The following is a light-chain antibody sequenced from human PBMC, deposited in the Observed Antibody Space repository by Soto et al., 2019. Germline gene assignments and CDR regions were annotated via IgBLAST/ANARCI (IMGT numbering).Light chain of an antibody. CDR1: QSVLYSSNNKNY. Sequence: DIVMTQSPDSLAVSLGERATINCKASQSVLYSSNNKNYLAWYQQRPGQPPKLLIYWASTRESGVPDRFRGSGSGTDFALTISSLQAEDVAVYDCQHYYKTPPYTFGQVTKLEIK. J-gene: IGKJ2*01. CDR3: QHYYKTPPYT. CDR2: WAS. V-gene: IGKV4-1*01.